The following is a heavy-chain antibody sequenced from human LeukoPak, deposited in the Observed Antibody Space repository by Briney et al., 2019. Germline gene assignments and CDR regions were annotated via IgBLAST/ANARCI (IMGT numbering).Heavy chain of an antibody. CDR1: GGSISSYY. J-gene: IGHJ3*02. CDR3: ARQGYDILTGYIDAFDI. Sequence: PSETLSLTCTVSGGSISSYYWSWIRHPPGKGLEWIGYTSYSGSTNYNPSLKSRVTISIDTSKNQFSLKLRSVTAADTAIYYCARQGYDILTGYIDAFDIWGQGTMVTVSS. D-gene: IGHD3-9*01. V-gene: IGHV4-59*08. CDR2: TSYSGST.